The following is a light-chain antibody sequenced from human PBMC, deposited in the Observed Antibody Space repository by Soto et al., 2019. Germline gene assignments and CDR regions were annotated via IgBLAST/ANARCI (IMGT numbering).Light chain of an antibody. Sequence: QSLLTQPASVSVSPGQSITISCTGTSSDNAIYNYVSWYQQHPGKAPKLLIYRGSNRPSGVSNRFSGSESGNTASLTISGLQAEDETYYYCSSYTRTGSLYVFGTGTKVTV. V-gene: IGLV2-14*01. CDR3: SSYTRTGSLYV. J-gene: IGLJ1*01. CDR1: SSDNAIYNY. CDR2: RGS.